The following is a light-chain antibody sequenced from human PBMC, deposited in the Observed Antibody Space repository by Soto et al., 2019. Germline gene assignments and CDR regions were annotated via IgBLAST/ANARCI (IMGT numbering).Light chain of an antibody. CDR1: SGSVSTSYY. CDR2: STN. J-gene: IGLJ3*02. V-gene: IGLV8-61*01. CDR3: VLYMGSGIWV. Sequence: QAVVTQEPSLSVSPGGTVTLTCGLNSGSVSTSYYPSWYQQTPGQAPRTLIHSTNTRSSGVPDRFSGSILGNKAALTITGAQADDESDFYCVLYMGSGIWVFGGGTKLTVL.